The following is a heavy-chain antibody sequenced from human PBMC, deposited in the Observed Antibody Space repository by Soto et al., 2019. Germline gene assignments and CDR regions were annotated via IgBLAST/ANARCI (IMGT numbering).Heavy chain of an antibody. CDR3: VREGELEVMAALPIHSSGMDA. Sequence: ASVKVSCKASGYTFTSYGIHWVRQAPGQRLEWTGWINAGNGNTKYSEKFQGRVTITRDTSASTAYLELSSLRADDTAVYFCVREGELEVMAALPIHSSGMDAWGQGTTVTVSS. CDR2: INAGNGNT. V-gene: IGHV1-3*01. CDR1: GYTFTSYG. J-gene: IGHJ6*02. D-gene: IGHD2-21*02.